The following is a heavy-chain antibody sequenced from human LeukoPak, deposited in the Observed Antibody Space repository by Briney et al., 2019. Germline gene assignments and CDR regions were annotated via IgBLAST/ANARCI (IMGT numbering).Heavy chain of an antibody. CDR3: ARNSDFSFDY. CDR2: IYHTGST. CDR1: GGSISSGDYY. Sequence: SETLSLTCTVSGGSISSGDYYWSWIRQPPGKCLEWIGYIYHTGSTYYNSSLESRITISLDTSKNQYSLKLTSLTAADTAVYYCARNSDFSFDYWGQGTLVTVSS. J-gene: IGHJ4*02. D-gene: IGHD3-3*01. V-gene: IGHV4-30-4*01.